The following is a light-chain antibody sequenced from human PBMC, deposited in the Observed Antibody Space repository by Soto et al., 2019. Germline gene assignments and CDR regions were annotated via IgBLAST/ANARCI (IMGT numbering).Light chain of an antibody. CDR2: DAS. J-gene: IGKJ5*01. CDR3: QQRSNWPPSIT. V-gene: IGKV3-11*01. Sequence: EIVLTQSPATPSASAAQATDLLCXXXQSISNYLAWYQQKPGQAPRLLIYDASNRATGTPARFSGSESGTDFTLTISSLEPEDFAVYYCQQRSNWPPSITFGQGTRLEIK. CDR1: QSISNY.